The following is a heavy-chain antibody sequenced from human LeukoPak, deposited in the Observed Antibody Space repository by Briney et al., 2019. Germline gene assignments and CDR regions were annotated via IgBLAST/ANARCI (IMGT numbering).Heavy chain of an antibody. CDR3: ARQYGRPFDY. V-gene: IGHV5-51*01. D-gene: IGHD4-17*01. CDR1: GYTFSSSW. Sequence: GASLQISCKGSGYTFSSSWIGWVRQMPGKGLERMGIIYPGDSDTRYSPSFEGQVIISADKSINTAYLQWSSLKATDTGMYFCARQYGRPFDYWGQGTLVTVSS. CDR2: IYPGDSDT. J-gene: IGHJ4*02.